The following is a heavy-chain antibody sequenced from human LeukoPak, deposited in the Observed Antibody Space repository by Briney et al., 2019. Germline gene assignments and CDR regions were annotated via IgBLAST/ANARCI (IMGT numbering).Heavy chain of an antibody. Sequence: ASVKVSCKASGGTFSSYAISWVRQAPGQGLEWMGGIIPIFGTANYAQKFQGRVTITADESTSTAYMELSSLRSEDTAVYYCAREPYGGNLYYFDYWGQGTLVTVSS. CDR3: AREPYGGNLYYFDY. J-gene: IGHJ4*02. CDR2: IIPIFGTA. V-gene: IGHV1-69*13. D-gene: IGHD4-23*01. CDR1: GGTFSSYA.